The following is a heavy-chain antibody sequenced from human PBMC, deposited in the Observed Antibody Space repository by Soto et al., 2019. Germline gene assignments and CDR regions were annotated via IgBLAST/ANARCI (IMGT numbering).Heavy chain of an antibody. J-gene: IGHJ4*01. CDR3: ASDYGGYLHLDY. V-gene: IGHV4-39*01. D-gene: IGHD4-17*01. CDR2: IFYSGST. CDR1: GGSMISATYY. Sequence: SETLSLTCTVSGGSMISATYYWAWIRQPPGKGLEWIGVIFYSGSTYYNPSLKSRVSMSVDTSKGQFSPRLSSVTAADTAVYFCASDYGGYLHLDYWCHGTLVTVSS.